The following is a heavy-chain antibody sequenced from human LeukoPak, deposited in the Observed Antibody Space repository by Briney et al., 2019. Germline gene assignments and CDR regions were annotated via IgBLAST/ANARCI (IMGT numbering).Heavy chain of an antibody. CDR1: GFTFSSYE. V-gene: IGHV3-48*03. J-gene: IGHJ4*02. CDR2: ISSSGSTI. Sequence: PGGSLRLSCAASGFTFSSYEMNWVRQAPGKGLEWVSYISSSGSTIYYADSVKGRFTISRDNAKNSLYLQMNSLRAEDTAVYYCARDHRGYYDSSGYSIHFDYWGQGTLVTVSS. D-gene: IGHD3-22*01. CDR3: ARDHRGYYDSSGYSIHFDY.